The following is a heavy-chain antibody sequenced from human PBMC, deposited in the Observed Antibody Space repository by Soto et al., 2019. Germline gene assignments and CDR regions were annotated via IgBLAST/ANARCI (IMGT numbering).Heavy chain of an antibody. CDR2: INHSGST. CDR1: GGSFSGYY. Sequence: SETLSLTCAVYGGSFSGYYWSWIRQPPGKGLEWIGEINHSGSTHYNPSLKSGVTISVDTSKNQFSLKLSYVTAADTAVYYCARGGRAYGSGSYFWSFDYWGQGTLVTVSS. D-gene: IGHD3-10*01. V-gene: IGHV4-34*01. CDR3: ARGGRAYGSGSYFWSFDY. J-gene: IGHJ4*02.